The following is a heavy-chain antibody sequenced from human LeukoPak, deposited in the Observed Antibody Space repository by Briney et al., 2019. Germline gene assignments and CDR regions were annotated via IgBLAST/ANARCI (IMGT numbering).Heavy chain of an antibody. V-gene: IGHV3-66*02. J-gene: IGHJ4*02. D-gene: IGHD1-26*01. CDR2: IYSDGST. Sequence: QPGGSLRLXCAASGFTVSSNYMSWVRQAPGKGLEWVSVIYSDGSTHYADSVKGRFTISRDNSKNTLYLQMNSLRAEDTAVYYCASGGRWPGFFDYWGQGTLVTVSS. CDR1: GFTVSSNY. CDR3: ASGGRWPGFFDY.